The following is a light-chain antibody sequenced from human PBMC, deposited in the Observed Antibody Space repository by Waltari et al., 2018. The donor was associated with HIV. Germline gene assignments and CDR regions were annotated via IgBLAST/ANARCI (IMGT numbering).Light chain of an antibody. V-gene: IGKV1-33*01. Sequence: DIQMTQSPSSLSASVGDRATITCQATQDISIYLNWYQQKPGKAPELLIYDTSNLETGVPSRFSGRGSGTHFTFTISGLQPGDIATYYCQQYDNVPYTFGQGTKLEIK. CDR2: DTS. J-gene: IGKJ2*01. CDR3: QQYDNVPYT. CDR1: QDISIY.